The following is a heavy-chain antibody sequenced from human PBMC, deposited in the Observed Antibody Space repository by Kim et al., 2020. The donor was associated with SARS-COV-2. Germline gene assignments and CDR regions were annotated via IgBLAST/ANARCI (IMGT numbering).Heavy chain of an antibody. Sequence: SETLSLTCTVSGGSISSGSYYWSWIRQPAGKGLEWIGRIYTSGSTNYNPSLKSRVTISVDTSKNQFSLKLSSVTAADTAVYYCARAPMVRGVIWGIEYWGQGTLVTVSS. D-gene: IGHD3-10*01. J-gene: IGHJ4*02. CDR2: IYTSGST. CDR1: GGSISSGSYY. CDR3: ARAPMVRGVIWGIEY. V-gene: IGHV4-61*02.